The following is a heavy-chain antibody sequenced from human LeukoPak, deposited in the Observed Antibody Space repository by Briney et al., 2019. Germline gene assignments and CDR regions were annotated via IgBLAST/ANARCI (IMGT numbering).Heavy chain of an antibody. CDR2: IKQDGSVQ. CDR1: GFTFSSYW. D-gene: IGHD3-22*01. CDR3: AREYYYDSSGYQDDAFDI. Sequence: GGSLRLSCSASGFTFSSYWMSWVRQAPGKGLEGMANIKQDGSVQNYVDSVKGRFTISRDNAKDSLFLQLNNLRAEDTAVYYCAREYYYDSSGYQDDAFDIWGQGTMVTVSS. J-gene: IGHJ3*02. V-gene: IGHV3-7*01.